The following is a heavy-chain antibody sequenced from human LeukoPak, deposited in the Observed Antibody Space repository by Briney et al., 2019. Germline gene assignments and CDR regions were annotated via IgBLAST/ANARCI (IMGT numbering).Heavy chain of an antibody. D-gene: IGHD3-10*01. CDR3: AKRRSSGSYYRN. J-gene: IGHJ4*02. CDR2: ISGSGGST. V-gene: IGHV3-23*01. Sequence: GGSLRLSCAASGFTFSDYYMSWVRQAPGKGLEWVSAISGSGGSTYYADSVKGRFTISRDNSKNTLYLQMNSLRAEDTAVYYCAKRRSSGSYYRNWGQGTLVTVSS. CDR1: GFTFSDYY.